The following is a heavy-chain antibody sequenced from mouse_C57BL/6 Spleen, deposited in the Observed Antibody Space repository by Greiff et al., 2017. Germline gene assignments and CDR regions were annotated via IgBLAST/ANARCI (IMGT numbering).Heavy chain of an antibody. CDR1: GYTFTSYW. Sequence: VQLKESGAELVKPGASVKVSCKASGYTFTSYWMHWVQQRPGQGLEWIGRIHPSDSDTNYNQKFKGKATITVDKAYSTAYMQLTRLTSEDSAVYYCATISYVNYDAMDYWGQGTSVTVSS. CDR2: IHPSDSDT. D-gene: IGHD2-1*01. CDR3: ATISYVNYDAMDY. J-gene: IGHJ4*01. V-gene: IGHV1-74*01.